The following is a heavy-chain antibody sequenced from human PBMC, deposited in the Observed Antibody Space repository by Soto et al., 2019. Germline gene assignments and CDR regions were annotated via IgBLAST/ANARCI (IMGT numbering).Heavy chain of an antibody. Sequence: EVQLVESGGGLVQPGGSLRLSWIGSDFAFGSHWMILVRQAPGKGLEWVANIKADGSERYFVDSVKGRFTISRDNAKNSMYLQMNSLRDEDTAVYYCVRDRRRTGVAKWGRSGIMDVWGKGTTVTVSS. CDR2: IKADGSER. D-gene: IGHD3-3*01. J-gene: IGHJ6*04. CDR1: DFAFGSHW. CDR3: VRDRRRTGVAKWGRSGIMDV. V-gene: IGHV3-7*01.